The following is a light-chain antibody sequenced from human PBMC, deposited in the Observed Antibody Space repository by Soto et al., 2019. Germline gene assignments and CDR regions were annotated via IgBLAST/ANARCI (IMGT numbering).Light chain of an antibody. CDR2: DAS. CDR3: QQRYAWPPIT. V-gene: IGKV3-11*01. CDR1: RSVRSY. Sequence: EIVLTQSPATLSLSPGERATLSCRASRSVRSYLAWYQQKPGQAPRLLIYDASNRAAGIPARFSGSGSGTDFTLTISILEPEDFAVYYCQQRYAWPPITFGQGTRLEIK. J-gene: IGKJ5*01.